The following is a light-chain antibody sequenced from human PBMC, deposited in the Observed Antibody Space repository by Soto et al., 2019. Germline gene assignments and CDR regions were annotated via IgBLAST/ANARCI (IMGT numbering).Light chain of an antibody. CDR3: QQRNNWPPEIT. J-gene: IGKJ5*01. Sequence: EIVFTQSPGTLSLSPGERATLSCRASQSVSSSYLAWYQQKPGQAPRLLIYDASNRATGIPARFSGSGAGTDFTLTISSLEPEDFAVYYCQQRNNWPPEITVGKGKRLEIK. V-gene: IGKV3D-20*02. CDR1: QSVSSSY. CDR2: DAS.